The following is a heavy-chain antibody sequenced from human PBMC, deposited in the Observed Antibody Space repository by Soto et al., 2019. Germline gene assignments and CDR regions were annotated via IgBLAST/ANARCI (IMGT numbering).Heavy chain of an antibody. J-gene: IGHJ1*01. D-gene: IGHD6-19*01. CDR3: ARGSTWYSSVWYGYFQH. CDR1: GYTFTGYY. Sequence: QVQLVQSGAEVKKPGASVKVSCKASGYTFTGYYMHWVRQAPGQGLEWMGWIHPNSGGTNYAQKFQGRVTMTRDTAISAAYMELSRLRSDDTAVYYFARGSTWYSSVWYGYFQHWGQGTLVIVAS. CDR2: IHPNSGGT. V-gene: IGHV1-2*02.